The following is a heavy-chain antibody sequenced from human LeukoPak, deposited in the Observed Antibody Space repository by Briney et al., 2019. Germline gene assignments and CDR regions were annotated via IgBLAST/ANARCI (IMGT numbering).Heavy chain of an antibody. Sequence: PGGSLRLSCAASGFTFSSYAMHWVRQAPGKGLEYVSVISSNGGNTYYANSVKGRFTISRDNSKNTLYLQMGSLRAEDMAVYYCARGGYADAFDIWGQGTMATVSS. CDR2: ISSNGGNT. CDR1: GFTFSSYA. CDR3: ARGGYADAFDI. D-gene: IGHD2-15*01. J-gene: IGHJ3*02. V-gene: IGHV3-64*01.